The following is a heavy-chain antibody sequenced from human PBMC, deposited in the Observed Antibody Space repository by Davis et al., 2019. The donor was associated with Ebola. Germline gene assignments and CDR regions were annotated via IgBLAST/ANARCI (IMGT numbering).Heavy chain of an antibody. CDR1: GFTFSSYS. CDR2: ISSSSSYI. CDR3: ATDWSEYSSSFAFAT. Sequence: GESLKISCAASGFTFSSYSMNWVRQAPGKGLEWVSSISSSSSYIYYADSVKGRFTISRDNAKNSLYLQMNSLRPEDTGVYLCATDWSEYSSSFAFATWGQGTLVTVSS. J-gene: IGHJ4*02. V-gene: IGHV3-21*04. D-gene: IGHD6-6*01.